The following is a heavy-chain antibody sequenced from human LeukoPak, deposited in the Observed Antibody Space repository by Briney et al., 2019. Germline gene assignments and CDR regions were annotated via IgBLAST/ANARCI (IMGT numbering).Heavy chain of an antibody. V-gene: IGHV4-61*08. CDR1: GGSFSSGGYY. CDR2: IYYSGST. D-gene: IGHD5-18*01. Sequence: SETLSLTCTVSGGSFSSGGYYWSWIRQPPGKGLDWIGYIYYSGSTNYNPSLKSRVTISVDTSKNQFSLKLSSVTAADTAVYYCAKGYNYGPFDYWGQGTLVTVSS. CDR3: AKGYNYGPFDY. J-gene: IGHJ4*02.